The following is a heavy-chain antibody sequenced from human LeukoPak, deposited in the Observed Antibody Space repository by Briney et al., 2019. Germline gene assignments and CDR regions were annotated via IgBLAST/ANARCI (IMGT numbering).Heavy chain of an antibody. J-gene: IGHJ4*02. CDR3: ARSREGYCSGGSCYSLVY. CDR2: IIPIFGTA. V-gene: IGHV1-69*06. D-gene: IGHD2-15*01. CDR1: GGTFSSYA. Sequence: SVKVSCKASGGTFSSYAISWVRQAPGQGLEWMGGIIPIFGTANYAQKFQGRVTITADKSTSTAYMELSSLRSEDTAVYYCARSREGYCSGGSCYSLVYWGQGTLVTVSS.